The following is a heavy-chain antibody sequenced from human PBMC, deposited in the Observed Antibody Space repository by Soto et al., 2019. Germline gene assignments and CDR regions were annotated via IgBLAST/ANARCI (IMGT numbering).Heavy chain of an antibody. D-gene: IGHD3-3*01. J-gene: IGHJ4*02. CDR2: ISYDGSNK. V-gene: IGHV3-30*03. Sequence: PGGSLRLSCAASGFTFNSYGMHWVRQAPGKGLEWVAVISYDGSNKYYADSVKGRFTISRDNSKNTLYLQMNSLRAEDTAVYYCARGLSTLYDFWSGYYIDYWGLGTLVTVSS. CDR1: GFTFNSYG. CDR3: ARGLSTLYDFWSGYYIDY.